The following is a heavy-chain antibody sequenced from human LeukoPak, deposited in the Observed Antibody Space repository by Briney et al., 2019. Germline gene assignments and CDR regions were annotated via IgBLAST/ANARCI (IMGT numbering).Heavy chain of an antibody. CDR3: ARGIAASGTVDGAFDI. CDR1: GYTFTGYY. V-gene: IGHV1-2*06. D-gene: IGHD6-13*01. J-gene: IGHJ3*02. Sequence: ASVKVSCKASGYTFTGYYMHWVRHAPGQGLEWMGRINPNSGGTNYAQKFQGRVTMTRDTSISTAYMELSRLRSDDTAVYYCARGIAASGTVDGAFDIWGQGTMVTVSS. CDR2: INPNSGGT.